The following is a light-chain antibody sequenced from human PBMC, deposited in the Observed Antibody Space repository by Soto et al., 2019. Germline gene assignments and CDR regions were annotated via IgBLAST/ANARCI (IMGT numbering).Light chain of an antibody. CDR3: CSYTTTTAYV. J-gene: IGLJ1*01. CDR2: GVT. V-gene: IGLV2-14*03. Sequence: QSALAQPASVSGSPGQSITISCTGTSSDIGSYNYISWYQQYPDKGHKLIIYGVTNRPSGVSNRFSGSKSGYTASLTISGLQAEDEADYYCCSYTTTTAYVFGTGTKLTVL. CDR1: SSDIGSYNY.